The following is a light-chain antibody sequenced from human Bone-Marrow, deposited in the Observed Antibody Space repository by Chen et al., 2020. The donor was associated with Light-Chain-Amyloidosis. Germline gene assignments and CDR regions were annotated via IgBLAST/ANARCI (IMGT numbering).Light chain of an antibody. J-gene: IGLJ1*01. CDR3: SSYTITNTLV. Sequence: QSALTQPASVSGSPVQSMTISCTGPSSDVGGDNHVSWYQQHPDKAPKLMIYEVTNLPSWVPDRFSGSKSDNTASLTISGLQTEDEADYFCSSYTITNTLVFGSGTRVTVL. CDR2: EVT. V-gene: IGLV2-14*01. CDR1: SSDVGGDNH.